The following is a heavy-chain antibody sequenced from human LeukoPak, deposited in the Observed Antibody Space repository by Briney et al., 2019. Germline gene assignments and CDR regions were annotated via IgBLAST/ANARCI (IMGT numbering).Heavy chain of an antibody. J-gene: IGHJ4*02. Sequence: GGSLRLSCAVSGFTFKDYWMHWVRQVPGKGLVWVSCMNTDGSDRRYAGSAEGRFTISRDSANNRLYLVMNSLRVEDTAVYYCARGLLPGVGMGDYWGQGTLVTVSS. D-gene: IGHD6-13*01. CDR2: MNTDGSDR. V-gene: IGHV3-74*01. CDR1: GFTFKDYW. CDR3: ARGLLPGVGMGDY.